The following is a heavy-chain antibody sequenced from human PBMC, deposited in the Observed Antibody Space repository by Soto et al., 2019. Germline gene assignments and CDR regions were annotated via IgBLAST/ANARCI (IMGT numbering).Heavy chain of an antibody. V-gene: IGHV4-34*01. J-gene: IGHJ5*02. CDR3: ARDQRYYYGFKRLFDP. Sequence: NPSETLSLTCAVYGGSFSGYYWSWIRQPPGKGLEWIGEINHSGSTNYNPSLKSRVTISVDTSKNQFSLKLSSVTAADTAVYYCARDQRYYYGFKRLFDPWGQGTLVTVSS. D-gene: IGHD3-10*01. CDR1: GGSFSGYY. CDR2: INHSGST.